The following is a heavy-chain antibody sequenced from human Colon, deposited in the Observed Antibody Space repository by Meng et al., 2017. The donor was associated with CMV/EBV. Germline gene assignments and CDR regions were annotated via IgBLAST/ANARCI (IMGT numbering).Heavy chain of an antibody. J-gene: IGHJ5*02. D-gene: IGHD4-11*01. CDR3: ARASNSSFDP. V-gene: IGHV3-30*04. CDR2: ISHDGAKK. Sequence: LKISCAASGFTFSAYPIHWVRQAPGKGLEWVAIISHDGAKKYYAKSVKGRFTISRDNSQNTVNVQMNSLRGDDTAVYYCARASNSSFDPWGQGTLVTVSS. CDR1: GFTFSAYP.